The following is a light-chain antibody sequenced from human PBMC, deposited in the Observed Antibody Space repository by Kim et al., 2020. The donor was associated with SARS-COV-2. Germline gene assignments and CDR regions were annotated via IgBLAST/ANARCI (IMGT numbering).Light chain of an antibody. V-gene: IGLV3-1*01. CDR2: EDN. CDR3: QAWDSSTVI. CDR1: KLGDKY. J-gene: IGLJ2*01. Sequence: VSPGQTASITCSGNKLGDKYVCWYQQKPGQSPVLVMYEDNKRPSGIPERFAGSNSGNTATLTISGTQAMDEADYYCQAWDSSTVIFGGGTKLTVL.